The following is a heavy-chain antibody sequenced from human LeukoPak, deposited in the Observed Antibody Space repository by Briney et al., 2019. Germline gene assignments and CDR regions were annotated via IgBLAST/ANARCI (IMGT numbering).Heavy chain of an antibody. Sequence: ASVKVSCKASGYTFTGYYMHWVRQAPGQGLEWMGWINPNSGGTNYAQKFQGRVTMTRDTSTSTVYMELSSLRSEDTAVYYCARVSRDGYKNWFDPWGQGTLVTVSS. CDR2: INPNSGGT. D-gene: IGHD5-24*01. V-gene: IGHV1-2*02. CDR1: GYTFTGYY. CDR3: ARVSRDGYKNWFDP. J-gene: IGHJ5*02.